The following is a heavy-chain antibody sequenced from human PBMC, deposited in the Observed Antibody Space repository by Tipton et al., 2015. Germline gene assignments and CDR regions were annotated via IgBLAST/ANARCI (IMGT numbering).Heavy chain of an antibody. CDR2: IGGSDGST. Sequence: SLRLSCAASGFTFSSYGMHWVRQAPGKGLEWVSAIGGSDGSTYYADSVKGRFTVSRDNSMNTLVLQMNSLRAEDTAVYYCAKDLSMFRGITIPHYYGLDVWGQGTTVTVSS. CDR1: GFTFSSYG. D-gene: IGHD3-10*01. CDR3: AKDLSMFRGITIPHYYGLDV. J-gene: IGHJ6*02. V-gene: IGHV3-23*01.